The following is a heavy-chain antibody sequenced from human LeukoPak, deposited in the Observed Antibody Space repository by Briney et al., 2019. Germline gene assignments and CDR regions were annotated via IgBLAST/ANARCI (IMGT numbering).Heavy chain of an antibody. CDR1: GGSLSSGGYY. D-gene: IGHD1-14*01. J-gene: IGHJ4*02. CDR2: IYYSGST. CDR3: ARASSARSGFDY. Sequence: SQTLSLTCTVSGGSLSSGGYYWNWIRQHPGMGLDWIGSIYYSGSTYYNPSLKSRVNIPVDTSNSQCALNLPSVTAADTGVYYCARASSARSGFDYWGQGTVVTVSS. V-gene: IGHV4-31*03.